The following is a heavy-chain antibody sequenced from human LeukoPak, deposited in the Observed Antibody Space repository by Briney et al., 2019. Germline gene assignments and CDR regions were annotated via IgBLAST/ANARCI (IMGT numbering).Heavy chain of an antibody. CDR2: IYPGDSDT. Sequence: GESLKISCKGSGYSFTSYWTGWVRPMPGKGLEWRGIIYPGDSDTRYSPSFQGQVTISADKSISTAYLQWSSLKASDTAMYYCATSARNGAVAGTHLDGIWGQGTMVTVSS. CDR3: ATSARNGAVAGTHLDGI. J-gene: IGHJ3*02. D-gene: IGHD6-19*01. V-gene: IGHV5-51*01. CDR1: GYSFTSYW.